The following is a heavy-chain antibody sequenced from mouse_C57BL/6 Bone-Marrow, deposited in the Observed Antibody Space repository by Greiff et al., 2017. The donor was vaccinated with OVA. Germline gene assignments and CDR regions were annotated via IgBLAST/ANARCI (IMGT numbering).Heavy chain of an antibody. J-gene: IGHJ4*01. CDR3: ASGYDDYDGGSMDY. D-gene: IGHD2-4*01. CDR1: GYTFTSYW. V-gene: IGHV1-55*01. Sequence: QVQLQQPGAELVKPGASVKMSCKASGYTFTSYWITWVKQRPGQGLEWIGDIYPGSGSTNYNEKFKSKATLTVDTSYSTAYMQLSSLTSEDSAVYYCASGYDDYDGGSMDYWGQGTSVTVSS. CDR2: IYPGSGST.